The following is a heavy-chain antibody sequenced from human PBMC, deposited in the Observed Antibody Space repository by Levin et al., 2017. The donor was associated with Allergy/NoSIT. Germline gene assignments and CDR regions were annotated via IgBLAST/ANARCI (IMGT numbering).Heavy chain of an antibody. D-gene: IGHD3-22*01. Sequence: LAGGSLRLSCAASGFTFSSYAMHWVRQAPGKGLEWVAVISYDGSNKYYADSVKGRFTISRDNSKNTLYLQMNSLRAEDTAVYYCASTTYYYDSSGYDYWGQGTLVTVSS. CDR2: ISYDGSNK. CDR1: GFTFSSYA. V-gene: IGHV3-30-3*01. CDR3: ASTTYYYDSSGYDY. J-gene: IGHJ4*02.